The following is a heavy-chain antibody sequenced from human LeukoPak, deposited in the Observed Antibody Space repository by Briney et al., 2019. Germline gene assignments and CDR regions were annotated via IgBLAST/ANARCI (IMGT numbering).Heavy chain of an antibody. CDR1: GFIFSDYY. CDR3: AELGITMIGGV. Sequence: GGSLRLSCAASGFIFSDYYMGWIRQAPGRGLEWVSYITDSGSEIYYTDSVKGRFTMSRDNAKKSLYLQMNSLRAEDTAVYYCAELGITMIGGVWGKGTTVTISS. V-gene: IGHV3-11*04. D-gene: IGHD3-10*02. J-gene: IGHJ6*04. CDR2: ITDSGSEI.